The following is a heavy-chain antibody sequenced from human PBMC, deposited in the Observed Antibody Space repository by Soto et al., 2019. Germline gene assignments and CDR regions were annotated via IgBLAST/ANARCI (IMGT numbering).Heavy chain of an antibody. CDR1: GFTFSSYG. Sequence: GGSLRLSCAASGFTFSSYGMHWVRQAPGKGLEWVAVIWYDGSNKYYVDSVKGRFTISRDNSKNTPYLQMNSRRAEDTAVYYCARVPITMVRVEYYYYMDVGGKETTVT. V-gene: IGHV3-33*01. CDR3: ARVPITMVRVEYYYYMDV. J-gene: IGHJ6*03. D-gene: IGHD3-10*01. CDR2: IWYDGSNK.